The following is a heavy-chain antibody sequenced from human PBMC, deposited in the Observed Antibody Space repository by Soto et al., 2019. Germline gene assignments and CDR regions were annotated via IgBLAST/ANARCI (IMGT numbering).Heavy chain of an antibody. V-gene: IGHV1-18*01. D-gene: IGHD6-25*01. J-gene: IGHJ6*03. CDR1: GFTFTYYG. CDR2: ISSFNGNT. Sequence: ASVKVSCKASGFTFTYYGFSWVRLAPGQGLEWLGWISSFNGNTSYPQKNQGRITMTTDTSTTTVYMELRSLTPDDTAVYFCARDSGAEVVAPPEARYMDVWGKGTTVTV. CDR3: ARDSGAEVVAPPEARYMDV.